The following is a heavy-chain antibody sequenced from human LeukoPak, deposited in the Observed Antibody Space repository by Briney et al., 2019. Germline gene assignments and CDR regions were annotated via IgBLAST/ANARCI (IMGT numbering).Heavy chain of an antibody. D-gene: IGHD6-13*01. CDR2: IIPILGIA. V-gene: IGHV1-69*04. Sequence: SVKVSCKASGGTFSSYAISWVRQAPGQGLVWMGRIIPILGIANYAQKFQGRVTITADKSTSTAYMELSSLRSEDTAVYYCARPLSIAAAGTRYYYYGMDVWGQGTTVTVSS. J-gene: IGHJ6*02. CDR3: ARPLSIAAAGTRYYYYGMDV. CDR1: GGTFSSYA.